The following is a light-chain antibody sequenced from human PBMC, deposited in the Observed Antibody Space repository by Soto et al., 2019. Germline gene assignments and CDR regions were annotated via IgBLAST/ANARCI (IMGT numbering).Light chain of an antibody. J-gene: IGKJ1*01. CDR3: QQRSNWPRT. Sequence: IVLIQSPAALSVSPGERATFSCRASQNISNYYIWYQQKPGQAPRLLIYDVSNRATDIPARFSGSGSGTDFTLTISSLEPEDLAVYYCQQRSNWPRTFGQGTKVDIK. CDR1: QNISNY. V-gene: IGKV3-11*01. CDR2: DVS.